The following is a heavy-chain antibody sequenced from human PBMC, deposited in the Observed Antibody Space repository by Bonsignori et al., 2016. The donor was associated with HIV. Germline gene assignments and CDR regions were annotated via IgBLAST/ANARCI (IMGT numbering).Heavy chain of an antibody. CDR2: TRNKANSYTT. CDR3: AIDGFSRDRGAFDI. D-gene: IGHD5-24*01. V-gene: IGHV3-72*01. Sequence: WIRQPPGKGLEWVGRTRNKANSYTTEYAASVKGRFTISRDDSKNSLYLQMNSLKTEDTAVYYCAIDGFSRDRGAFDIWGQGTMVTVSS. J-gene: IGHJ3*02.